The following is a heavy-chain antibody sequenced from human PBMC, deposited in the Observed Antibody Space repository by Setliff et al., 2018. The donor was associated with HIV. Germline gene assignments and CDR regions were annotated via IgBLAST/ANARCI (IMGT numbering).Heavy chain of an antibody. CDR2: ISGSAGTT. CDR1: GFTFSNYA. J-gene: IGHJ4*02. V-gene: IGHV3-23*01. Sequence: GGSLRLSCAASGFTFSNYAMSWVRQAPGKGLEWVSGISGSAGTTYYADSVKGRFTISRDNAKNSLYLQMNSLRAEDTAVYHCARAAPGDLDYWGQGTLVTVSS. D-gene: IGHD3-10*01. CDR3: ARAAPGDLDY.